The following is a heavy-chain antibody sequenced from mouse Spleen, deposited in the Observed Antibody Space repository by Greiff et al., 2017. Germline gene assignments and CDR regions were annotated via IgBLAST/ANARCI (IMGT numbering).Heavy chain of an antibody. CDR1: GFTFSDYY. Sequence: EVNVVESEGGLVQPGSSMKLSCTASGFTFSDYYMAWVRQVPEKGLEWVANINYDGSSTYYLDSLKSRFIISRDNAKNILYLQMSSLKSEDTATYYCARDYYGGAMDYWGQGTSVTVSS. CDR2: INYDGSST. V-gene: IGHV5-16*01. J-gene: IGHJ4*01. CDR3: ARDYYGGAMDY. D-gene: IGHD1-1*02.